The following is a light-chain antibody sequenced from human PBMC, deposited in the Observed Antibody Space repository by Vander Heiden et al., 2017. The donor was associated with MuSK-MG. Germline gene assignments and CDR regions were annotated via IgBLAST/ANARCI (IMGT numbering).Light chain of an antibody. CDR1: QSISSW. CDR3: QQDNSYPYT. V-gene: IGKV1-5*03. Sequence: DIQMTQSPSTLSASVGDRVTITCRASQSISSWLAWYQQKPGKAPKLLIYKASSLESGVPSRFSGSGSGTEFTLTISSLRPDDFATYYCQQDNSYPYTVGQGTKLEIK. CDR2: KAS. J-gene: IGKJ2*01.